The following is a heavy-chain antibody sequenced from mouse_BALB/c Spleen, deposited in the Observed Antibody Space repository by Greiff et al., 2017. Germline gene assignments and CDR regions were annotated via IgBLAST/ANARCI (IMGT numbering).Heavy chain of an antibody. D-gene: IGHD4-1*01. CDR2: FYPGSGSI. CDR1: GYTFTEYI. J-gene: IGHJ4*01. CDR3: ARHEGRTGTDYYAMDY. V-gene: IGHV1-62-2*01. Sequence: VQLQQSGAGLVKPGASVKLSCKASGYTFTEYIIHWVKQRSGQGLEWIGWFYPGSGSIKYNEKFKDKATLTADKSSSTVYMELSRLTSEDSAVYFCARHEGRTGTDYYAMDYWGQGTSVTVSS.